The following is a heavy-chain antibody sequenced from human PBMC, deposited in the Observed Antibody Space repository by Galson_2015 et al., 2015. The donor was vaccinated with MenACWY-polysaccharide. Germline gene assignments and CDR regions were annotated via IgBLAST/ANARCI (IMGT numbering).Heavy chain of an antibody. J-gene: IGHJ4*02. V-gene: IGHV3-74*01. CDR1: GFTFSSYW. CDR3: AKSGGDYGTELIEY. D-gene: IGHD4-17*01. CDR2: INSAASRA. Sequence: ALRLSCAVSGFTFSSYWMHWVRQVPGKGRVGVSRINSAASRADYADSVKGRFTISRDNAKNTLYLQMNSLRGEDTALYYCAKSGGDYGTELIEYWGQGTLVTVSS.